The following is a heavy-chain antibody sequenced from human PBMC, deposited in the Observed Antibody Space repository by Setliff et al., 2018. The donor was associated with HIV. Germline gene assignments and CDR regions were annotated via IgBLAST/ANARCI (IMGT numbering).Heavy chain of an antibody. CDR2: IYSNGNT. CDR3: ARHDITLVRGLV. Sequence: PSETLSLTCTVSGGSISSRSYYWSWLRQPAGKGLEWIGRIYSNGNTDYNPSLKSRVTISEDTSKNQFSLKVNSVTAADTAMYYCARHDITLVRGLVWGQGTTVTVSS. J-gene: IGHJ6*02. CDR1: GGSISSRSYY. V-gene: IGHV4-61*02. D-gene: IGHD3-10*01.